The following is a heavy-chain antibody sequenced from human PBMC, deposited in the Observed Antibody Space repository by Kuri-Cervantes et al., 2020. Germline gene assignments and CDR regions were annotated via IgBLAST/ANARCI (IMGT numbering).Heavy chain of an antibody. CDR2: INSDGSTT. V-gene: IGHV3-74*01. CDR1: GFTFSTYW. Sequence: GESLKISCAASGFTFSTYWMHWVRQAPGKGLVWVSRINSDGSTTSYADSVKGRFTISRDHAKNTLYLQVNSLRAEDTAVYYCAKALTGATNAFDIWGQGMMVTVSS. CDR3: AKALTGATNAFDI. D-gene: IGHD1-20*01. J-gene: IGHJ3*02.